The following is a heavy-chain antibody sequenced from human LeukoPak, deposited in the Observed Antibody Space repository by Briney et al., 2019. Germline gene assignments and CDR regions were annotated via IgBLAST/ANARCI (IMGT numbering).Heavy chain of an antibody. CDR3: ARFPIVVGDFDI. CDR2: ISGSGGST. J-gene: IGHJ3*02. Sequence: GGSLRLSCAASGFTFGSYAMSWVRQAPGKGLEWVSAISGSGGSTYYADSVKGRFTISRDNSKNTLYLQMNSLRAEDTAVYYCARFPIVVGDFDIWGQGTMVTVSS. D-gene: IGHD2-21*01. CDR1: GFTFGSYA. V-gene: IGHV3-23*01.